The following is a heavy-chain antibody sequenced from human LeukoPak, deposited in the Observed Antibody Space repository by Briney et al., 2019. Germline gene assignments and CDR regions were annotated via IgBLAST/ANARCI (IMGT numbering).Heavy chain of an antibody. CDR3: ARLDCSGGSCYPFDY. V-gene: IGHV5-51*01. Sequence: GESLKISCKGSGYSFTSYRIGWVRQMPGKGLEWMGIIYPGDSDTRYSPSFQGQVTISADKSISTAYLQWSSLKASDTAMYYCARLDCSGGSCYPFDYWGQGTLVTVSS. CDR2: IYPGDSDT. CDR1: GYSFTSYR. J-gene: IGHJ4*02. D-gene: IGHD2-15*01.